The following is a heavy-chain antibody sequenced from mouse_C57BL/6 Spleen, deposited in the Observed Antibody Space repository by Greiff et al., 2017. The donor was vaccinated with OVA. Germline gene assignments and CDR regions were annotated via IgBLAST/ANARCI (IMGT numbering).Heavy chain of an antibody. CDR1: GYSITSGYY. V-gene: IGHV3-6*01. CDR3: ARTAIPRSLYFDV. Sequence: EVKLMESGPGLVKPSQSLSLTCSVTGYSITSGYYWNWIRQFPGNKLEWMGYISYDGSNNYNPSLKNRISITRDTSKNQFFLKLNSVTTEDTATYYCARTAIPRSLYFDVWGTGTTVTVSS. D-gene: IGHD2-10*02. J-gene: IGHJ1*03. CDR2: ISYDGSN.